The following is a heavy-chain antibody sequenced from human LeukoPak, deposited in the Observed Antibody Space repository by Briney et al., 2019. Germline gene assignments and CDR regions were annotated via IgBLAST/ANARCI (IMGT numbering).Heavy chain of an antibody. V-gene: IGHV1-18*01. J-gene: IGHJ6*04. Sequence: ASVTVSCKASGYTSTSYGISWVRQAPGQGLEWMGWISAYNGNTNYAQKLQGRVTMTTDTSTSTAYMELRSLRSDDTAVYYCARDLVGRGDPLLDVWGKGTTVIVSS. CDR2: ISAYNGNT. CDR1: GYTSTSYG. CDR3: ARDLVGRGDPLLDV. D-gene: IGHD4-17*01.